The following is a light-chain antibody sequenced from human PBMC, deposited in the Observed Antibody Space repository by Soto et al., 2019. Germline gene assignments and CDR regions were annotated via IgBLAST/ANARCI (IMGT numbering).Light chain of an antibody. CDR3: QQRFGWPPTT. CDR2: DAS. V-gene: IGKV3-11*01. J-gene: IGKJ5*01. CDR1: QSISIY. Sequence: EIVLTQSPATLSLSPGERATLSCRASQSISIYLAWYQQKPGQAPRLLIHDASSRATGVPARFSGCGSGTDFTLTISSLEPEDFAVYYCQQRFGWPPTTFGQGTRLEI.